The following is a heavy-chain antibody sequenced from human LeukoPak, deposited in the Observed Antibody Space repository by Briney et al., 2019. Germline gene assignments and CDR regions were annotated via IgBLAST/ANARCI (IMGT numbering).Heavy chain of an antibody. CDR1: RYTFTDYY. Sequence: ASVNVSCKASRYTFTDYYMHGLRQAPGQGREWMGWINPNRGGTNYAQKFQGRVTMTRDTSISTAYMELSRLRFDDTAVYYCARESREEWLPLRYWGQGTLVTVCS. CDR2: INPNRGGT. CDR3: ARESREEWLPLRY. J-gene: IGHJ4*02. D-gene: IGHD3-3*01. V-gene: IGHV1-2*02.